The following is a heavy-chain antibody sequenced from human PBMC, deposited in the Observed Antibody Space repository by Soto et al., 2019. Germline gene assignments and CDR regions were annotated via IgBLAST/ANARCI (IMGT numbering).Heavy chain of an antibody. CDR2: INPNSGGT. D-gene: IGHD6-6*01. CDR3: ARGPPISFSAARGPIWDY. V-gene: IGHV1-2*04. Sequence: QVQLVQSGAEVKKPGASVKVSCKASGYTFTDYYMHWVRQAPGQGLEWMGWINPNSGGTNYAQKFQDWVTMPRDTSISTAYMDLRRMKSDDTAVYYCARGPPISFSAARGPIWDYWGQGTLVTVSS. CDR1: GYTFTDYY. J-gene: IGHJ4*02.